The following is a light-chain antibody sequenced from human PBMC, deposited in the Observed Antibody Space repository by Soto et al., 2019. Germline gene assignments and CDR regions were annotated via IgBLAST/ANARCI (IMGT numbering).Light chain of an antibody. J-gene: IGKJ1*01. CDR1: QSLSNSF. CDR2: SAS. CDR3: QRYGG. Sequence: IVLTQSPGTLSLSPGERATLSCRASQSLSNSFIAWYQQKPGQXPRLLIYSASSRATGIPDRFSGSGSGTDFTLTISRLEPEDFAVYYCQRYGGFGQGTKVDIK. V-gene: IGKV3-20*01.